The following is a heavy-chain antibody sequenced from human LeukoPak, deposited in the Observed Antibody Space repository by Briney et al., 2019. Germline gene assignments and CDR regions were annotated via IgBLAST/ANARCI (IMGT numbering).Heavy chain of an antibody. CDR1: GYTFTGYY. Sequence: ASVKVSCKASGYTFTGYYMHWVRQAPGQGLEWMGWINPNSGGTNYAQKFQGRVTMTRDTSISTAYMELSRLRSDDTAVYYCAREAAGDIRITMIVVVNPAYYFDYWGQGTLVTVSS. V-gene: IGHV1-2*02. CDR3: AREAAGDIRITMIVVVNPAYYFDY. CDR2: INPNSGGT. J-gene: IGHJ4*02. D-gene: IGHD3-22*01.